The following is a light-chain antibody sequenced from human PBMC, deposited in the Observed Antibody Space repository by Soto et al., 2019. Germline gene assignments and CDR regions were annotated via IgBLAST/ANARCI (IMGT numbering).Light chain of an antibody. CDR3: QHRRVWPVS. V-gene: IGKV3D-20*02. CDR1: QSVSNNY. CDR2: GAS. J-gene: IGKJ5*01. Sequence: EIVLTPSPGTLSLSPGERATLSCRASQSVSNNYLAWYQPKPGQAPRLLIYGASNRATGIPDRFSGSGSGTDFTLTISRLEPEDFAVYYCQHRRVWPVSFGQGTRLEIK.